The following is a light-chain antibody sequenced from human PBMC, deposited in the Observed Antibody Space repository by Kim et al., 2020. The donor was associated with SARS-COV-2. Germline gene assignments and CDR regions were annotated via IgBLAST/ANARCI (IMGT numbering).Light chain of an antibody. Sequence: QPVLTQPPSASDRRGEKGRITGTLSSGYSNYKVDWYQQRPGKGPRFVMRVGTGGIVGTKGDGIPDRFSVLGSGLNRYLTIKNIQEEDESDYHCGADHGSGSILVYVCGGGTQLTVL. V-gene: IGLV9-49*01. J-gene: IGLJ2*01. CDR3: GADHGSGSILVYV. CDR2: VGTGGIVG. CDR1: SGYSNYK.